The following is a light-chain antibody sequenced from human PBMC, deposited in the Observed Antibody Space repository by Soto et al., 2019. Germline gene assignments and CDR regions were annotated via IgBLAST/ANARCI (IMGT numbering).Light chain of an antibody. V-gene: IGKV3-20*01. Sequence: EIVMTQSPATLSVSPGERATLSCRASQSVNSNYLAWYQQKPGQAPRLLIYGISKRATDIPDRFSGSGSGTDFTLTISRLEPEDFAVYYCQQHGSSPITFGQGTRLEIK. CDR3: QQHGSSPIT. J-gene: IGKJ5*01. CDR2: GIS. CDR1: QSVNSNY.